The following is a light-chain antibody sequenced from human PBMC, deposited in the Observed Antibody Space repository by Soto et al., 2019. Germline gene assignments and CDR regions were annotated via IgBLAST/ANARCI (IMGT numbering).Light chain of an antibody. CDR2: DAS. J-gene: IGKJ4*01. CDR1: QSVSSS. Sequence: EIVLTQFPATLFLSPGERATLSCRASQSVSSSLAWYQQKPGQAPRLLIYDASNRATGIPDRFSGSGSGTDFTLTISSLEPEDFAVYYCQQGSNWPLTFGGGTKVDIK. CDR3: QQGSNWPLT. V-gene: IGKV3-11*01.